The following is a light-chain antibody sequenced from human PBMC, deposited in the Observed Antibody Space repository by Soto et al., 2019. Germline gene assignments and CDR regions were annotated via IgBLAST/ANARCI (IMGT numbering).Light chain of an antibody. J-gene: IGKJ3*01. CDR2: GAS. CDR1: QSVSSS. CDR3: QQYNNWPPFT. V-gene: IGKV3-15*01. Sequence: EIVMTQSPATLSVSPGERVTLSCRASQSVSSSLAWYQQKPGQAPRLLSYGASTKATGIPARFSGSGSGTEFTLTISSLQSEDFAVYYCQQYNNWPPFTVGPGTKVDIK.